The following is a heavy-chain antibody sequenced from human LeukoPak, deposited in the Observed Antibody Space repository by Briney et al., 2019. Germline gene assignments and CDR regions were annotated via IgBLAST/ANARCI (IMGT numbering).Heavy chain of an antibody. CDR3: ARNIYYEYYFDY. CDR2: IWNDGRNK. CDR1: GFTFSTYG. Sequence: GRSLRLSCGASGFTFSTYGVHWVRQAPGKGLEWGAFIWNDGRNKYYADSVKGRYTISRDNSKNTLYLQMNSLRAEDTAVYYCARNIYYEYYFDYWGQGNLVTVSS. J-gene: IGHJ4*02. D-gene: IGHD3-22*01. V-gene: IGHV3-33*01.